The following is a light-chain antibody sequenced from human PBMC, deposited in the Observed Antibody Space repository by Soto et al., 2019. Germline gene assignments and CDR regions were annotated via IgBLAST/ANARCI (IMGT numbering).Light chain of an antibody. V-gene: IGKV3-11*01. J-gene: IGKJ3*01. Sequence: EIVLTQSPDTLSLSPGERATLSCRASQSVSSSLAWYQQKPGQAPRLLIYDASNRATGIPARFSGSGSGTDFTLTISSLEPEDFAVYXCQQRSNWPPEVTFGPGTKSGYQT. CDR2: DAS. CDR3: QQRSNWPPEVT. CDR1: QSVSSS.